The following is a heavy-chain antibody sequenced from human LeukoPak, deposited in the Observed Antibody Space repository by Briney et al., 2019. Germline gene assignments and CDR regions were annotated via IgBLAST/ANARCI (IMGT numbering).Heavy chain of an antibody. V-gene: IGHV1-69*04. J-gene: IGHJ5*02. Sequence: GSSETVSCNSSGGTVSIYAISWVRKAPGQGLEWVGRIIPILGIANYAQKYQGRVTITADKSASTAYMELSSLRSEDTAVYYCARGVGFGDQKAGNWFDPWGQGTLVTASS. D-gene: IGHD3-10*01. CDR2: IIPILGIA. CDR3: ARGVGFGDQKAGNWFDP. CDR1: GGTVSIYA.